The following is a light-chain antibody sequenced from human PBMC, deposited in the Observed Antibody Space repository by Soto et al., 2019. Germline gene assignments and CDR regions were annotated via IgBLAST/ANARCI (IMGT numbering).Light chain of an antibody. V-gene: IGLV2-18*02. CDR3: SSYTTSNTLV. Sequence: QSALTQPPSVSGSPGQSVTISCSGTSSDIGSYNRVSWYQQPPGTAPKLIIYEVGNRPSGVPDRFSGSKSGNAASLTISGLQAEDEADYYCSSYTTSNTLVFGGGTKVTVL. CDR1: SSDIGSYNR. CDR2: EVG. J-gene: IGLJ3*02.